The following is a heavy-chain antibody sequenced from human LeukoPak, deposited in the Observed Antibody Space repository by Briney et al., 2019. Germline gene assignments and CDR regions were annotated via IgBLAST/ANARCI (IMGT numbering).Heavy chain of an antibody. CDR2: IYISGSS. V-gene: IGHV4-4*07. CDR3: ARDSYAVSGYFDY. Sequence: SETLSLTCTVSDGSMTNNYWSWLRQPAGKGLEWIGRIYISGSSYYNPSLKSRVSMSVDTSQNQFSLKLSSVTAADTAVYYCARDSYAVSGYFDYWGQGTLVTVSS. CDR1: DGSMTNNY. D-gene: IGHD6-19*01. J-gene: IGHJ4*02.